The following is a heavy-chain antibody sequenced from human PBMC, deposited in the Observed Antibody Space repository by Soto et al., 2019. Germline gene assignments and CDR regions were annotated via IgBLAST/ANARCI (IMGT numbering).Heavy chain of an antibody. J-gene: IGHJ3*02. Sequence: GSLRLSCAASGFTFSSYEMNWVRQAPGKGLEWVSYISSSGSTIYYAASVKGRFTISRDNAKNSLYLQMNSLRAEDTAVYYCARETGDTLEDDAFDIWGQGTMVTVSS. CDR3: ARETGDTLEDDAFDI. CDR1: GFTFSSYE. D-gene: IGHD7-27*01. V-gene: IGHV3-48*03. CDR2: ISSSGSTI.